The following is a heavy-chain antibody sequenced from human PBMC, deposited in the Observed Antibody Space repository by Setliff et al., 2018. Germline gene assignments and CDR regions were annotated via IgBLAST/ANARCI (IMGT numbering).Heavy chain of an antibody. CDR1: GGSISSSGYY. CDR2: IYYSGRT. D-gene: IGHD1-26*01. Sequence: SETLSLTCTVSGGSISSSGYYWSWIRQPPGKGLEWIGNIYYSGRTYYNPSLKSRVTISVDTSKNQFSLKLTSVTAADTAVYYCAKITGMVGATPYYFDYWGQGTQVTVSS. V-gene: IGHV4-39*01. CDR3: AKITGMVGATPYYFDY. J-gene: IGHJ4*02.